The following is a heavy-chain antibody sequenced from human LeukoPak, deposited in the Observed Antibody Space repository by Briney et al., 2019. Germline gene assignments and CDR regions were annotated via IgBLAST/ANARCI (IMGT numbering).Heavy chain of an antibody. CDR3: ARDRGTAMVTVYYYYGMDV. CDR2: INPNSGGT. J-gene: IGHJ6*02. D-gene: IGHD5-18*01. V-gene: IGHV1-2*02. CDR1: GYTFTGYY. Sequence: ASVKVSCKASGYTFTGYYMHWVRQAPGQGLEWMGWINPNSGGTNYAQKFQGRVTMTRDTSISTAYMELRSLRSDDTAVYYCARDRGTAMVTVYYYYGMDVWGQGTTVTVSS.